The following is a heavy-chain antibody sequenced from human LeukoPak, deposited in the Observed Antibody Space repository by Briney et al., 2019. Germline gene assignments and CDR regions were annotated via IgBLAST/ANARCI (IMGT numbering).Heavy chain of an antibody. J-gene: IGHJ4*02. Sequence: SQTLSLTCTVSSGSISSGGYYWSWIRQHPGRGLEWIGYIYYSGSTFYNPSLKSRVTISVNTSKNQFSLKLSSVTAADTAVYYCAREMYSSSFGYFDYWGQGTLVTVSS. D-gene: IGHD6-6*01. V-gene: IGHV4-31*03. CDR1: SGSISSGGYY. CDR3: AREMYSSSFGYFDY. CDR2: IYYSGST.